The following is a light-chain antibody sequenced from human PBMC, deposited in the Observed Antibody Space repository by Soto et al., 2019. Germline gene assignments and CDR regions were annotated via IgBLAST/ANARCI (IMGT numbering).Light chain of an antibody. J-gene: IGKJ4*01. V-gene: IGKV3-15*01. CDR3: QQYNNWTLT. CDR1: QSVSNN. CDR2: GAS. Sequence: EIVMTQSPGTLSVSPGERATLSCRASQSVSNNLAWYQQKPGQAPRLLIYGASTRATGIPARFSGSGSGTEFTLTISSLQSEDFAVYYCQQYNNWTLTFGGGTKVEIK.